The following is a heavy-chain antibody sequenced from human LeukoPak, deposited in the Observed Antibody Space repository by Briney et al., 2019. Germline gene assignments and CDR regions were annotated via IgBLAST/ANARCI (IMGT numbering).Heavy chain of an antibody. CDR1: GFTFSGYA. CDR2: ISGSGGST. D-gene: IGHD5-18*01. J-gene: IGHJ4*02. V-gene: IGHV3-23*01. Sequence: GGSLRLSCAASGFTFSGYAMSWVRQAPGKGLEWVSAISGSGGSTYYADSVKGRFTISRDNSKNTLNLQMNSLRVEDTAVYYCAKKPSGYTYGGYFDYWGQGTLVTVSS. CDR3: AKKPSGYTYGGYFDY.